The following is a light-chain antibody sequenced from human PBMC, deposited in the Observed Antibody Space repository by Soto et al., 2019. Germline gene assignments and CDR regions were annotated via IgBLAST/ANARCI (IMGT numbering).Light chain of an antibody. V-gene: IGKV3-20*01. Sequence: DTVLTQSPGTLSLSPGERATLSCRASQTLSSGYLAWYQQKPGQAPRLLIYGASSRATGIPDRFSGSGSGRDFTLTINRLEPGDFAVFFCQQYGSAPYTFGQGTRLEIK. CDR1: QTLSSGY. J-gene: IGKJ5*01. CDR3: QQYGSAPYT. CDR2: GAS.